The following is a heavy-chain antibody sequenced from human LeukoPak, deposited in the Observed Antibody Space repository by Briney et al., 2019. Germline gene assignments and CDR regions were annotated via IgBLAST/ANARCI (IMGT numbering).Heavy chain of an antibody. CDR2: IRDDGSSE. D-gene: IGHD4/OR15-4a*01. CDR3: AKLIDYCEGRTCFTSYYYTDI. J-gene: IGHJ6*03. CDR1: GLTFSISG. Sequence: GGSLRLSSAVSGLTFSISGIHWVRQPPGKGLEWVTFIRDDGSSEYYADPVKGRFTVSRDHSRNTVDLQMSSLTLEDTAVYFCAKLIDYCEGRTCFTSYYYTDIWGKGTTVTVSS. V-gene: IGHV3-30*02.